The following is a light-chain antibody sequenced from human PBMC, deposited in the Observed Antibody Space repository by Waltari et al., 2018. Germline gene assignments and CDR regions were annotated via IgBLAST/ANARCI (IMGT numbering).Light chain of an antibody. J-gene: IGKJ1*01. CDR1: QRISNDY. CDR2: SAS. CDR3: QQYGGSPRT. V-gene: IGKV3-20*01. Sequence: GRPSQRISNDYVGWYLQQRGQAPRLLICSASRRATGIPDSCSGSGSGTDFTLNSTRLEPEDFAVYYCQQYGGSPRTFGQGTRVDVK.